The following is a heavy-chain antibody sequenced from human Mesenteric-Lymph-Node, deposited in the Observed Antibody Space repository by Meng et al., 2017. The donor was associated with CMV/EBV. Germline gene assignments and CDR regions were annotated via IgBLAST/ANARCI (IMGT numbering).Heavy chain of an antibody. V-gene: IGHV3-48*03. CDR2: ISKSGSVI. D-gene: IGHD2-2*01. CDR3: AREWGYCSSTSCYQLDY. CDR1: GFTFSHYE. J-gene: IGHJ4*02. Sequence: GESLKISCAVSGFTFSHYEMNWVRQAPGKGLEWVAFISKSGSVIHYADSVKGRFTISRDNAKNTLYLQMNSLRAEDTAVYYCAREWGYCSSTSCYQLDYWGQGTLVTVSS.